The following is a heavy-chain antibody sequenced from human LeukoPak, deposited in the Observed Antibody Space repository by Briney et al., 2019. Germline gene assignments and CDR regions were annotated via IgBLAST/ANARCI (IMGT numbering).Heavy chain of an antibody. CDR1: RFTFNTYA. CDR3: ARVKRDCSGGTCYSYDY. J-gene: IGHJ4*02. V-gene: IGHV3-23*01. Sequence: GGSLRLSCVASRFTFNTYAVNWVRQAPGKGLEWVSAISSNGDFTYYADSVRGRFTISRDNSKNTVFLQMNGLRAEDTAVYYCARVKRDCSGGTCYSYDYWGQGTLVTVSS. CDR2: ISSNGDFT. D-gene: IGHD2-15*01.